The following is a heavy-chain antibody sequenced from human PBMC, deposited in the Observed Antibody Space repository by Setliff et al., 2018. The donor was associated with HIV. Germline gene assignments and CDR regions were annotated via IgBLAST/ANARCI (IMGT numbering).Heavy chain of an antibody. CDR3: SRLTRSSSNSYKGRFDP. J-gene: IGHJ5*02. V-gene: IGHV1-18*01. D-gene: IGHD2-15*01. CDR1: GYTFTSYG. CDR2: ISTYNGNT. Sequence: ASVKVSCKASGYTFTSYGISWVRQAPGQGLEWMGWISTYNGNTNYAQKLQGRVTMTTDTSTTTAYMELRSLKSDDTAIYFCSRLTRSSSNSYKGRFDPWGQGTLVTVSS.